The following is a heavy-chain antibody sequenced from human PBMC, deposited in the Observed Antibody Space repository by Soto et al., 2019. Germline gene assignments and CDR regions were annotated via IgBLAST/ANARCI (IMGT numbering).Heavy chain of an antibody. CDR3: ARDLYNWNPPDY. D-gene: IGHD1-20*01. V-gene: IGHV3-21*01. CDR2: ISSSSSYI. CDR1: GFTFSSYS. Sequence: GWSLRLSCAASGFTFSSYSMNWVRQAPGKGLEWVSSISSSSSYIYYADSVKGRFTISRDNAKNSLYLQMNSLRAEDTAVYYCARDLYNWNPPDYWGQGTLVTVSS. J-gene: IGHJ4*02.